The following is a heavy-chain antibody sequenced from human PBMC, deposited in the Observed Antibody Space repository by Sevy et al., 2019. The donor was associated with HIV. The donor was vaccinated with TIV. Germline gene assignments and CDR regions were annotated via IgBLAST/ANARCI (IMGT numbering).Heavy chain of an antibody. Sequence: GGSLRLSCAASGFTVSSNYMSWVRQAPGEGLKSVSVIYSGGTTYYADSVKGRFTISRDNSKNTLYLQMNSLRAEDTAVYYCARAPNDFWSGYSPEGYYFDYWGQGTLVTVSS. D-gene: IGHD3-3*01. CDR1: GFTVSSNY. V-gene: IGHV3-66*01. J-gene: IGHJ4*02. CDR2: IYSGGTT. CDR3: ARAPNDFWSGYSPEGYYFDY.